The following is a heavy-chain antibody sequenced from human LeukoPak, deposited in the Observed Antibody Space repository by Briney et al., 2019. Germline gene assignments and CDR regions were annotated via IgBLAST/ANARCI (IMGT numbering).Heavy chain of an antibody. D-gene: IGHD6-13*01. V-gene: IGHV3-48*03. J-gene: IGHJ4*02. CDR1: GFTFSSYE. Sequence: GGSLSLSCAASGFTFSSYEMNWVRQAPGKGLQWVSYISSSGSTIYYADSVKGRFTISRDNAKNSLYLQMNSLRAEDTALYYCARGRYSSSWYIFEYWGQGTLVTVSS. CDR2: ISSSGSTI. CDR3: ARGRYSSSWYIFEY.